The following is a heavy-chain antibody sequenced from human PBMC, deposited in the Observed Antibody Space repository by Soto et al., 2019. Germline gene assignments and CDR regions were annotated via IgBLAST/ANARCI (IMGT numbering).Heavy chain of an antibody. V-gene: IGHV3-23*01. CDR1: GFTFSSYA. Sequence: EVQLLESGGGLVQPGGSLRLSCAASGFTFSSYAMSWVRQAPGKGLEWVSAISGSGGSTYYEDSVKGRFTISRDNSKNTLYLQMNRLRAEDTAVYYCAKRYSSSWSPYDAFDIWWQGTMVTVSS. D-gene: IGHD6-13*01. CDR2: ISGSGGST. J-gene: IGHJ3*02. CDR3: AKRYSSSWSPYDAFDI.